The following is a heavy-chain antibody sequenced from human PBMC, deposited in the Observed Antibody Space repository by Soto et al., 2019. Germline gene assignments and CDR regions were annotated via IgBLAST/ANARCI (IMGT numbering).Heavy chain of an antibody. J-gene: IGHJ4*02. CDR2: IYWDDDK. V-gene: IGHV2-5*02. CDR3: ARRYYYDSSGYHGTPYFDY. Sequence: QITLKESGPTLVKPTQTLTLTCTFSGFSLSTSGVGVGWIRQPPGKALEWLALIYWDDDKRYSPSLKSRLTITKDTSKNQVVLTMTNMDPVDTATYYCARRYYYDSSGYHGTPYFDYWGQGTLVTVSS. D-gene: IGHD3-22*01. CDR1: GFSLSTSGVG.